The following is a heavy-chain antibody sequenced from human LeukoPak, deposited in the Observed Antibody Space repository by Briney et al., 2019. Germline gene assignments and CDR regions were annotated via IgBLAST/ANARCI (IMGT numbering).Heavy chain of an antibody. Sequence: SETLSLTCTVSGYSISSGYYWGWIRQPPGKGLEWIGSIYHSGSTYYNPSLKSRVTISVDTSKNQFSLKLSSVTAADTAVYYCASEGSDCSGGSCYVYYFDYWGQGTLVTVSS. CDR3: ASEGSDCSGGSCYVYYFDY. D-gene: IGHD2-15*01. J-gene: IGHJ4*02. CDR2: IYHSGST. CDR1: GYSISSGYY. V-gene: IGHV4-38-2*02.